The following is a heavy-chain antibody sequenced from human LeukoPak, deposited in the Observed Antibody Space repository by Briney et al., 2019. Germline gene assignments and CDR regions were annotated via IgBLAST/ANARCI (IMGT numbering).Heavy chain of an antibody. CDR1: GYTFTSYA. CDR3: ARELMGSSWYQD. J-gene: IGHJ4*02. V-gene: IGHV1-3*01. CDR2: FNAGNGNT. D-gene: IGHD6-13*01. Sequence: ASVKVSCKASGYTFTSYAMHWVRQAPGQRLEWMGWFNAGNGNTKYSQKFQGRVTVTRDTSASTAYMELSSLRSEDTAVYYCARELMGSSWYQDWGQGTLVTVSS.